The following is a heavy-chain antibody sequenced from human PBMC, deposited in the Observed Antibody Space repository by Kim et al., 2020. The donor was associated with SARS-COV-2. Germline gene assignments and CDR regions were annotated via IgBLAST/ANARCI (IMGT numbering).Heavy chain of an antibody. CDR3: ARRGDTSGYYSQ. J-gene: IGHJ4*02. Sequence: GESLQISCKGSGYTFSNYWIAWVRQMPGKGLEWMGIIYPGDSDTRYSPSFQGQVTISADKSISTAFLQWSSLKTSDTAGYFCARRGDTSGYYSQWGQGTLVTVSS. V-gene: IGHV5-51*01. D-gene: IGHD3-22*01. CDR2: IYPGDSDT. CDR1: GYTFSNYW.